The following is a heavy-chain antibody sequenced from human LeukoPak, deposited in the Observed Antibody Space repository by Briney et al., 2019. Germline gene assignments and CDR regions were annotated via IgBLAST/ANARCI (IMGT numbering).Heavy chain of an antibody. J-gene: IGHJ4*02. CDR3: AKAEGYDILTGLDY. D-gene: IGHD3-9*01. Sequence: GGSLRLSCATSGFTFSSYAMSRVRQAPGKGLEWVSGIGASGGSTYYADSVKGRFTISRDNSKNTLYLQMNSLRTEDTAVYYCAKAEGYDILTGLDYWGQGTLVTVSS. V-gene: IGHV3-23*01. CDR1: GFTFSSYA. CDR2: IGASGGST.